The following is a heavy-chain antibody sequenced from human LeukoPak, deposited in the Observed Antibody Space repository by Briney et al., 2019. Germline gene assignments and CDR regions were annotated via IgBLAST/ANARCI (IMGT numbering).Heavy chain of an antibody. CDR2: IYPSGST. D-gene: IGHD6-19*01. J-gene: IGHJ4*02. CDR3: ARPLAVAGTRNSGFDY. CDR1: GDSISSSYW. V-gene: IGHV4-4*02. Sequence: TSETLSLTCAVSGDSISSSYWWSWVRQPPGKGLEWIGEIYPSGSTNYNPSLKSLVTISVDKSKNQISLKLSSVTAADTAVYYCARPLAVAGTRNSGFDYWGQGTLVTVSS.